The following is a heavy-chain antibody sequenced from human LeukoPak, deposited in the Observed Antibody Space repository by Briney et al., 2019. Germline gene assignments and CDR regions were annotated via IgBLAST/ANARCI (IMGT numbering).Heavy chain of an antibody. CDR1: GFTFSSYG. Sequence: PGGSLRLSCAASGFTFSSYGMHWVRQAPGKGLEWVAVISYDGSNKYYADSVKGRFTISRDNSKNTLYLQMNSLRAEDTAVYYCARSKTSTAMVTRNYYYYYMDVWGKGTTVTISS. V-gene: IGHV3-30*03. CDR3: ARSKTSTAMVTRNYYYYYMDV. J-gene: IGHJ6*03. D-gene: IGHD5-18*01. CDR2: ISYDGSNK.